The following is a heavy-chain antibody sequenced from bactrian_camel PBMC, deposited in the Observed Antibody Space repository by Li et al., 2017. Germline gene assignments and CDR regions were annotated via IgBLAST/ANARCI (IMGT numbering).Heavy chain of an antibody. CDR1: GYRYASYC. D-gene: IGHD3*01. CDR2: ISTDGNP. V-gene: IGHV3S55*01. CDR3: AADRSLVCFDRGYEWHY. Sequence: QLVESGGGSVQAGGSLRLSCAASGYRYASYCMGWFRQAPGKEREGVASISTDGNPTYADSVKGRFTISLDGAVNTLYLRMNSLKPEDTAMYYCAADRSLVCFDRGYEWHYYGQGTQVTVS. J-gene: IGHJ4*01.